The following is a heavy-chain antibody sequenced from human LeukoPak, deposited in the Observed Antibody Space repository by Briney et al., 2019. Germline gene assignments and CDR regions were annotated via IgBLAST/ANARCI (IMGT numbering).Heavy chain of an antibody. V-gene: IGHV4-59*08. CDR2: IYYSGST. Sequence: SETLSLTCTVFGGSISSYYWSWIRQPPGKGLEWIGYIYYSGSTNYNPSLKSRVTISVDTSKNQFSLKLSSVTAADTAVYYCARGGDSYMDVWGKGTTVTVSS. J-gene: IGHJ6*03. CDR3: ARGGDSYMDV. D-gene: IGHD2-21*01. CDR1: GGSISSYY.